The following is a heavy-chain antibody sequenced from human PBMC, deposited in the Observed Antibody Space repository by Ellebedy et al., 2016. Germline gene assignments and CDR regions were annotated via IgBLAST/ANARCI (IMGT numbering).Heavy chain of an antibody. CDR3: ARDLSSSLTFDY. D-gene: IGHD6-6*01. CDR1: GFTFSSYS. V-gene: IGHV3-21*01. Sequence: GESLKISCAASGFTFSSYSMNWVRQAPGKGLEWVSSISSSSSYIYYADSVKGRFTISRDNAKNSLYLQMNSLRAEDTAVYYCARDLSSSLTFDYWGQGTLVTVSS. CDR2: ISSSSSYI. J-gene: IGHJ4*02.